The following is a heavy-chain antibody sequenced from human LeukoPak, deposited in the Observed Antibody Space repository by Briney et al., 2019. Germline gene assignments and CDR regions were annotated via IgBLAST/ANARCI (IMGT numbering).Heavy chain of an antibody. J-gene: IGHJ4*02. CDR3: ARGFLAGETYYFGY. CDR1: GGTFSSYA. V-gene: IGHV1-69*05. Sequence: SVKVSCKASGGTFSSYAISWVRQAPGQGLEWMGRIIPIFGTANYAQKFQGRVTITTDESTSTAYMELSSLRSEDTAVYYCARGFLAGETYYFGYWGQGTLVTVSS. D-gene: IGHD3-16*01. CDR2: IIPIFGTA.